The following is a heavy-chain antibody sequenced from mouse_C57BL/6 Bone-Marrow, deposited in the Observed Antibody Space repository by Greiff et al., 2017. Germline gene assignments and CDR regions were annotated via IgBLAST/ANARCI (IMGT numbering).Heavy chain of an antibody. D-gene: IGHD1-1*01. CDR3: ARLEFDGSSGDWYFDV. CDR2: IYPRDGST. J-gene: IGHJ1*03. Sequence: VMLVESGPELVKPGASVKLSCKASGYTFTSYDINWVKQRPGQGREWIGWIYPRDGSTKYNEKFKGKATFTVDTSSSTTYMELHSLTSEDSAVYFCARLEFDGSSGDWYFDVWGTGTTVTVSS. CDR1: GYTFTSYD. V-gene: IGHV1-85*01.